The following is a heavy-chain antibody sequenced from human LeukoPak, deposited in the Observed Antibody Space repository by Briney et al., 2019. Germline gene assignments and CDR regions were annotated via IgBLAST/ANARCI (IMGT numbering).Heavy chain of an antibody. D-gene: IGHD3-22*01. CDR1: GFTFSSYG. CDR3: ARGDYYDSSGYEY. Sequence: GGSLRLSCAASGFTFSSYGMHWVRQAPGKGLEWVAVIWYDGSNKYYADSVKGRFTISRDNSKNTLYLQMNSLRAEDTAVYYCARGDYYDSSGYEYWGQGTLVTVSS. V-gene: IGHV3-33*01. J-gene: IGHJ4*02. CDR2: IWYDGSNK.